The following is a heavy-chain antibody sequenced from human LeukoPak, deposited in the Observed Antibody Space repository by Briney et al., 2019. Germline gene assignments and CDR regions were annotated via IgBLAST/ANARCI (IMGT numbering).Heavy chain of an antibody. CDR1: GLTFDDYG. J-gene: IGHJ4*02. CDR2: INWNGGST. V-gene: IGHV3-20*01. D-gene: IGHD3-10*01. Sequence: GGSLRLSCAASGLTFDDYGMSWVRQAPGKGLEWVSGINWNGGSTGYADSVKGRFTISRDNAKNSLYLQMNSLRAEDTALYHCARVYYGSGSYLEGFDYWGQGTLVTVSS. CDR3: ARVYYGSGSYLEGFDY.